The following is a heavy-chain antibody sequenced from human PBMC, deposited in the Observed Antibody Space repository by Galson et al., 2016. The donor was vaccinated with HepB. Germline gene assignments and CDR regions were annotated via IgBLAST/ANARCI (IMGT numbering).Heavy chain of an antibody. J-gene: IGHJ3*02. CDR1: GFTFRNYI. CDR2: TSYDGSNK. Sequence: SLRLSCAASGFTFRNYIMHWVRQAPGRGLEWVAITSYDGSNKFYADSVKGRFTISRDNSKNTLFLQMNSLRPEDTAVYFCARVDDRGDAIDIWGQGTMVTVSS. V-gene: IGHV3-30*04. D-gene: IGHD3-22*01. CDR3: ARVDDRGDAIDI.